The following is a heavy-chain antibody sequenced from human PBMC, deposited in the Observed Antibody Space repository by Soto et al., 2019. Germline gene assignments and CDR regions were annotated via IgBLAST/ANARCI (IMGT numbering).Heavy chain of an antibody. CDR1: GGSFSGYY. V-gene: IGHV4-34*01. J-gene: IGHJ4*02. CDR2: INHSGST. Sequence: SETLSLTCAVYGGSFSGYYWSWIRQPPGKGLEWIGEINHSGSTNYNPSLKSRVTISVDTSKNQFSLKLSSATAADTAVYYCARSIVGATFINWGQGTLVTVSS. D-gene: IGHD1-26*01. CDR3: ARSIVGATFIN.